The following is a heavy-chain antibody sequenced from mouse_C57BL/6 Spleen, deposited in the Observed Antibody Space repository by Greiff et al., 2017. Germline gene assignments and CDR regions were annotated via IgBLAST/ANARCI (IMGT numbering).Heavy chain of an antibody. V-gene: IGHV1-50*01. J-gene: IGHJ2*01. CDR3: ARRVRRGYFGY. CDR2: IDPSDSYT. CDR1: GYTFTSYW. Sequence: VQLQQPGAELVKPGASVKLSCKASGYTFTSYWMQWVKQRPGQGLEWIGEIDPSDSYTNYNQKFKGKATLTVDTSSSTAYMQLSSLTSEDSAVYYCARRVRRGYFGYWGQGTTLTVSA.